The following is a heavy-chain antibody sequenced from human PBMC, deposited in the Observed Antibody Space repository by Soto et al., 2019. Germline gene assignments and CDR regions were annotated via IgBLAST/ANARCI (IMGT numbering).Heavy chain of an antibody. Sequence: QVQLVQSGAEEKKPGASVKVSCKASGYTFTSYAMHWVRQAPGQRLEWMGWINAGNGNTKYSQKFQGRVTITRDTSASTAYMELSSLRSEDTAVYYCARDVTTLFWSGPSGWFDPWGQGTLVTVSS. D-gene: IGHD3-3*01. V-gene: IGHV1-3*05. J-gene: IGHJ5*02. CDR2: INAGNGNT. CDR3: ARDVTTLFWSGPSGWFDP. CDR1: GYTFTSYA.